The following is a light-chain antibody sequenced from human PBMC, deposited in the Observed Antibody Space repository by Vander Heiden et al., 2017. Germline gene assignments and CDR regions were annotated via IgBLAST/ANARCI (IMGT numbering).Light chain of an antibody. CDR3: ATWDDSLNGVV. V-gene: IGLV1-44*01. J-gene: IGLJ2*01. CDR2: SNY. CDR1: SSNVGGNA. Sequence: QSVLTQPPSASGTPGQRVTISCSGSSSNVGGNAVTCYQQLPGTAPKLLIYSNYQRPSGVPDRLSGSKSGTSASLAISGLQSEDEADYYCATWDDSLNGVVFGGGTKLTVL.